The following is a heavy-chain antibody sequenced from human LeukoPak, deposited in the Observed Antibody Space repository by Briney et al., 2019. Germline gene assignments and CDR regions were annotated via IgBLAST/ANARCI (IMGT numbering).Heavy chain of an antibody. D-gene: IGHD6-13*01. CDR2: ISYDGRNE. CDR3: ARGGSSSWYQDY. CDR1: GFTHRTYA. J-gene: IGHJ4*02. Sequence: GRSLRLSCAASGFTHRTYAKHEVRPAPGKGLDRVAVISYDGRNEYYTDSVKGRFTISRDNSKNTLNLQMNSLRPEDTAVYYCARGGSSSWYQDYWGQGTLVTVSS. V-gene: IGHV3-30*04.